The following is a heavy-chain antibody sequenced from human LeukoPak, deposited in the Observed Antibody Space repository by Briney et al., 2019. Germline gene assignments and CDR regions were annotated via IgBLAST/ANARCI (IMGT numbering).Heavy chain of an antibody. J-gene: IGHJ4*02. V-gene: IGHV4-4*07. CDR2: IYTGGST. Sequence: SETLSLTCTVSGGSISSYYWSWIRQPARKGLEWIGRIYTGGSTNYNPSLKSRVTMSVDTSKNQFSLKLSSVTAADTAVYYCAAVRMATLTFFDYWGQGTLVTVSS. D-gene: IGHD5-24*01. CDR1: GGSISSYY. CDR3: AAVRMATLTFFDY.